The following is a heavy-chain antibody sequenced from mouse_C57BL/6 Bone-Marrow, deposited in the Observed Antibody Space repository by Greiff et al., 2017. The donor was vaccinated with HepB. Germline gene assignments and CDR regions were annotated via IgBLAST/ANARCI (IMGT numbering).Heavy chain of an antibody. CDR2: IDPEDGET. Sequence: VQLQQSGAELVKPGASVKLSCTASGFNINDYYMHWVKQRTEQGLEWIGRIDPEDGETKYAPKFPGKATITADTSSNTAYLQLSSLTSEDTAVYYCASQLGPLFDYWGQGTTLTVSS. J-gene: IGHJ2*01. D-gene: IGHD4-1*02. CDR1: GFNINDYY. CDR3: ASQLGPLFDY. V-gene: IGHV14-2*01.